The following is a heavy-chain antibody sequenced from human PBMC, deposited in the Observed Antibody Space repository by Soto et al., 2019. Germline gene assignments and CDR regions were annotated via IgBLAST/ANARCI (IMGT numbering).Heavy chain of an antibody. D-gene: IGHD3-10*01. CDR1: GFTFGDYA. CDR2: IRSKAYGGTT. J-gene: IGHJ6*02. V-gene: IGHV3-49*03. CDR3: TRTMVRGVSYFYYGMDV. Sequence: GVLRLSCTASGFTFGDYAMSWFRQAPGKGLEWVGFIRSKAYGGTTEYAASVKGRFTISRDDSKSIAYLQMNSLKTEDTAVYYCTRTMVRGVSYFYYGMDVWGQGTTVTVSS.